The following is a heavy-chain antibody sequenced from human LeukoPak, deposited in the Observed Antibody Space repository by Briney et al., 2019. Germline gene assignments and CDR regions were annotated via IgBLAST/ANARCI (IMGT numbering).Heavy chain of an antibody. J-gene: IGHJ5*02. CDR1: CGYISSYY. CDR2: IYYSGST. D-gene: IGHD5-18*01. V-gene: IGHV4-59*08. Sequence: SETLSLTCTVSCGYISSYYWSWIRRPPGKGLEWIGYIYYSGSTNYNPSLKSRVTISVDTSKNQFSLKLSSVTAADTAVYYCARRGYSYGRGEGWFDPWGQGTLVTVSS. CDR3: ARRGYSYGRGEGWFDP.